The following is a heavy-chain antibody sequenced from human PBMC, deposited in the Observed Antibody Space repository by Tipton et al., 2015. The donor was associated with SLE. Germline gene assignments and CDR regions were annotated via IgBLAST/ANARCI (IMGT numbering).Heavy chain of an antibody. CDR2: IYSGGSST. CDR3: AKGRTGDEDYFDY. Sequence: SLRLSCAASGFTFSSYAMSWVCQAPGKGLEWVSVIYSGGSSTYYADSVKGRFTISRDNSKNTLYLQMNSLRAEDTAVYYCAKGRTGDEDYFDYWGQGTLVTVSS. J-gene: IGHJ4*02. V-gene: IGHV3-23*03. D-gene: IGHD7-27*01. CDR1: GFTFSSYA.